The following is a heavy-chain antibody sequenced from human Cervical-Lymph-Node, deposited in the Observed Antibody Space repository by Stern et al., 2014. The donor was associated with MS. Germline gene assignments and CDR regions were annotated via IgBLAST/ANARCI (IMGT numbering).Heavy chain of an antibody. CDR2: ISHDGDAI. J-gene: IGHJ4*02. Sequence: VQLVASGGGSVQPGGSLRLSCAASGFDFSDYYMSWIRPAPGKGLEWVSYISHDGDAIYYAYSVNGRFTVSRDNAKKSLSLQMSSLRADDTAVYYCARATPGTPAYGGQGTLVIVSS. CDR1: GFDFSDYY. V-gene: IGHV3-11*01. CDR3: ARATPGTPAY. D-gene: IGHD6-13*01.